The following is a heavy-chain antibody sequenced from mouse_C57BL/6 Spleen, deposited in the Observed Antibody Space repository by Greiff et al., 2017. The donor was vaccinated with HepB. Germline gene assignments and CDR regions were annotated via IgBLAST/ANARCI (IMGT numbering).Heavy chain of an antibody. CDR2: IYPGDGDT. CDR1: GYAFSSYW. D-gene: IGHD2-5*01. CDR3: ARYYSSYAMDY. V-gene: IGHV1-80*01. Sequence: VKLVESGAELVKPGASVKISCKASGYAFSSYWMNWVKQRPGKGLEWIGQIYPGDGDTNYNGKFKGKATLTADKSSSTAYMQLSSLTSEDSAVYFCARYYSSYAMDYWGQGTSVTVSS. J-gene: IGHJ4*01.